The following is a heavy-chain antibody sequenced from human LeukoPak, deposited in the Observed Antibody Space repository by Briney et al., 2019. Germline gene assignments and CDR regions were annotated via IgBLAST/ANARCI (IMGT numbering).Heavy chain of an antibody. CDR3: ASGIAAAGVHFDY. D-gene: IGHD6-13*01. CDR2: INSDGSST. J-gene: IGHJ4*02. CDR1: GFTFSSYW. Sequence: GGSLRLSCAASGFTFSSYWMHWVRQAPGKGLVWVSRINSDGSSTSYADSVKGRFTISRDNAKNTLYLQMNSLRAEDTAVYYYASGIAAAGVHFDYWGQGTLVTVSS. V-gene: IGHV3-74*01.